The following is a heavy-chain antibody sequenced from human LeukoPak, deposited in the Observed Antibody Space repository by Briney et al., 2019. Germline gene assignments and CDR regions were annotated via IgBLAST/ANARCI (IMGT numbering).Heavy chain of an antibody. CDR2: IWYDGSNK. V-gene: IGHV3-33*01. J-gene: IGHJ3*02. Sequence: AGGSLRLSCAASGFTFSSYGMHWVRQAPGKGLEWVAVIWYDGSNKYYADSVKGRFTISRDNSKNTLYLQMNSLRAEDTAVYYCARDPAHLYAFDIWGQGTMVTVSS. CDR1: GFTFSSYG. CDR3: ARDPAHLYAFDI.